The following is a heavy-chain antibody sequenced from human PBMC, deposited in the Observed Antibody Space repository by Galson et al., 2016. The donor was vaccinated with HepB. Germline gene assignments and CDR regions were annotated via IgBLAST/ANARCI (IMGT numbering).Heavy chain of an antibody. CDR2: ISYDGSNK. V-gene: IGHV3-30-3*01. CDR1: GFTFNSFA. Sequence: SLRLSCAASGFTFNSFAMHWVRQAPGKGLEWVAAISYDGSNKYHADSVKGRFTISRDNSKNMVYLQMNSLRAEDTALYYCARDRDIILVAAASYYGMGVWGHGTTVTVSS. J-gene: IGHJ6*02. CDR3: ARDRDIILVAAASYYGMGV. D-gene: IGHD2-15*01.